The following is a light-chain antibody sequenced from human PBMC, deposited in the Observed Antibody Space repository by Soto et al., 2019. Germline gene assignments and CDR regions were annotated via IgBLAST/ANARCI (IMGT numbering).Light chain of an antibody. CDR1: QSISIY. CDR3: QQSYITPPT. V-gene: IGKV1-39*01. CDR2: AAS. Sequence: DIQMTQSPSSLSASVGDRVTITCRASQSISIYLNWYQQKAGKAPKLLLYAASSLQGGVPSRFSGSGSGTDFTLTIASLQPEDFATYYCQQSYITPPTFGQGTKLEIK. J-gene: IGKJ2*01.